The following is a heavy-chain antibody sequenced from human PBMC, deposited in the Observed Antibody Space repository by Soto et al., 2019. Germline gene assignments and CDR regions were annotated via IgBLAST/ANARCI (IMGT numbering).Heavy chain of an antibody. V-gene: IGHV4-4*07. Sequence: PSETLSPTCTVSGDSMSSYYWNWIRQPAGKGLEWIGRISATGRTSYMSSLKSRITLSVDTSKNQFSLNLKFVTAADTAVYFCARDQSGAADIWGQGTMVTVS. CDR2: ISATGRT. D-gene: IGHD7-27*01. J-gene: IGHJ3*02. CDR1: GDSMSSYY. CDR3: ARDQSGAADI.